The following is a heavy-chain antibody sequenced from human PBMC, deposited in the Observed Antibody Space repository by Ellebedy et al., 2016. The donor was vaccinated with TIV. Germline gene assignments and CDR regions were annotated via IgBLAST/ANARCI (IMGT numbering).Heavy chain of an antibody. J-gene: IGHJ4*02. CDR2: ISTHNGNT. CDR1: GYTFTSYG. CDR3: ARDEEGYRGYDEEGVFDY. Sequence: AASVKVSCKASGYTFTSYGISWVRQAPGQGLEWMGWISTHNGNTNYAQKFQGRLTMTRYTSTSTANMDLRSLRSEDTAVFYCARDEEGYRGYDEEGVFDYWGQGTLVTVSS. D-gene: IGHD5-12*01. V-gene: IGHV1-18*01.